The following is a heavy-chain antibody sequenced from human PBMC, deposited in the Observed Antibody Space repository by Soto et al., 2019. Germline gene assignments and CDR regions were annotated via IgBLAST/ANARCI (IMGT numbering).Heavy chain of an antibody. V-gene: IGHV3-30-3*01. D-gene: IGHD6-19*01. J-gene: IGHJ4*02. CDR3: AKVVRGNGWYAVGY. CDR1: GFTFSSYA. CDR2: ISYDGSSK. Sequence: QVQLVESGGGVVQPGRSLRLSCAAAGFTFSSYAMHWVRQAPGKGLGWVAVISYDGSSKYYADSVKGRFTISRDDSKNTVYLKMNGLRAEDTGGYHCAKVVRGNGWYAVGYWGQGTLVTVSS.